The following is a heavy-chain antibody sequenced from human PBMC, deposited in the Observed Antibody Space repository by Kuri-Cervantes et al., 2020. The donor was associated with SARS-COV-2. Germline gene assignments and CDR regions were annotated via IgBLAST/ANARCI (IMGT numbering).Heavy chain of an antibody. CDR3: AHSGGPGFGGYFGL. D-gene: IGHD3-16*01. CDR2: IYWNDDK. CDR1: GFSLSTSGVG. J-gene: IGHJ2*01. V-gene: IGHV2-5*01. Sequence: SGPTLVKPTQTLTLTCTFSGFSLSTSGVGVGWIRQPPGKALEWLALIYWNDDKRYSPSLKSRLTITKDTSKSQVVLTMTNMDPVDTATYYCAHSGGPGFGGYFGLWGRGTLVTVSS.